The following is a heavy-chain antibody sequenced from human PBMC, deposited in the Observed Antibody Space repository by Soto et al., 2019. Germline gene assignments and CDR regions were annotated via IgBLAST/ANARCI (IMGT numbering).Heavy chain of an antibody. Sequence: SETLSLTCTVSGGSISSSSYYWGWIRQPPGKGLEWIGYIYYSGSTNYNPSLKSRVTISVDTSKNQFSLRAEDTALYYCAKAGFWSGYYSLVDYWGQGTLVTVSS. CDR1: GGSISSSSYY. J-gene: IGHJ4*02. CDR2: IYYSGST. D-gene: IGHD3-3*01. CDR3: AKAGFWSGYYSLVDY. V-gene: IGHV4-61*05.